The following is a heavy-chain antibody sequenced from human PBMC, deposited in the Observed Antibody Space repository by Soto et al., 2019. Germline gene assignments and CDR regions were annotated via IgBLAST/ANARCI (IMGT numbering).Heavy chain of an antibody. J-gene: IGHJ4*02. CDR3: AKEGPITNWYFDY. CDR2: ISYDGKVA. Sequence: QVQLVESGGGVVQPGRSLRLSCAASGFTFSVNGMHWVRQAPGKGREWVTVISYDGKVAYYADSVKGRFTISRDNSKNTLYLQMNSLRTEDTAMYYCAKEGPITNWYFDYWGQGTLVTVSS. D-gene: IGHD1-1*01. V-gene: IGHV3-30*18. CDR1: GFTFSVNG.